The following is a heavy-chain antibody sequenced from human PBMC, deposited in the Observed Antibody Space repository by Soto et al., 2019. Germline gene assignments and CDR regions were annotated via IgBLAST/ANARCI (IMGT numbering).Heavy chain of an antibody. CDR2: IWYDENNK. CDR3: ARVVVVIPPGYYYAMDV. Sequence: GGSLRLSCAASEFTFSSYGMHWVRQAPGKGLEWVAVIWYDENNKYYADSVKGRFTISRDNSKNTLYLQMNSLRAEDTAVYYCARVVVVIPPGYYYAMDVWGQGTTVTVSS. CDR1: EFTFSSYG. V-gene: IGHV3-33*01. J-gene: IGHJ6*01. D-gene: IGHD3-22*01.